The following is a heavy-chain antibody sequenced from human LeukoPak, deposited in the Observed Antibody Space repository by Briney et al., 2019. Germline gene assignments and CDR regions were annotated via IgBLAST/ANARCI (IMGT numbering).Heavy chain of an antibody. J-gene: IGHJ4*02. CDR3: ARVHYGSGSYEDY. CDR1: GGSISSGGYY. Sequence: LSLTCTVSGGSISSGGYYWSWIRQAPGKGLEWVSYISSSGSTIYYADSVKGRFTISRDNAKNSLHLQMNSLRAEDTAVYYCARVHYGSGSYEDYWGQGTLVTVSS. D-gene: IGHD3-10*01. CDR2: ISSSGSTI. V-gene: IGHV3-11*01.